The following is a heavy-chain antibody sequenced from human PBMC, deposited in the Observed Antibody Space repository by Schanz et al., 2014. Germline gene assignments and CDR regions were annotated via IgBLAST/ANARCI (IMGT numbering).Heavy chain of an antibody. CDR3: ARDPGGTKTHGL. V-gene: IGHV3-66*01. J-gene: IGHJ4*02. Sequence: EVQLVESGGGLVQPGGSLRLSCAASGFTVSNNYMSWVRQAPGKGLECVSIIYSDGSTYYVDSGEGRFIISRDNSKNSAHLQKTSLRAEDTALYYCARDPGGTKTHGLWCQGTLVTVSS. CDR2: IYSDGST. CDR1: GFTVSNNY. D-gene: IGHD2-15*01.